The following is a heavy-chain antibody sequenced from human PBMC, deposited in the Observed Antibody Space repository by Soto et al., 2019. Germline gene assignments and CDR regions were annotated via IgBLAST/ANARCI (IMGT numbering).Heavy chain of an antibody. D-gene: IGHD3-22*01. V-gene: IGHV1-18*01. CDR3: AIDFFDSSGPHNALET. CDR2: ISAYNGNT. CDR1: GYTFTSYG. Sequence: QVQLVQSGAEVKKPGASVKVSCKASGYTFTSYGISWVRQAPGQGLEWMGWISAYNGNTNYAQKLQGRVTMTTDTSTSPTYRELTSVRSDHTAVSYCAIDFFDSSGPHNALETWGQGATVTASS. J-gene: IGHJ3*02.